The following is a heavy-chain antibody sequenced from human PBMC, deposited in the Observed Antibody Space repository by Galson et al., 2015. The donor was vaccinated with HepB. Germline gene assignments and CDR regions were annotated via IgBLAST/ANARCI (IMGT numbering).Heavy chain of an antibody. CDR2: VYYSGNT. J-gene: IGHJ6*02. D-gene: IGHD2/OR15-2a*01. CDR3: ARLYRQYFYGLDV. CDR1: GGSISGYY. Sequence: ETLSLTCTVSGGSISGYYWSWIRQPPGKGLEWIGYVYYSGNTNYNPSLQSRVSLSVDTSQNQFSLKLSSVTAADTAVYYCARLYRQYFYGLDVWGQGTTVTVSS. V-gene: IGHV4-59*08.